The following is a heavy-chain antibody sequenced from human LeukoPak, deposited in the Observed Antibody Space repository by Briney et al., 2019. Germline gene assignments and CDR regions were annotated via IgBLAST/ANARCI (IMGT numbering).Heavy chain of an antibody. CDR2: IYHSGST. J-gene: IGHJ4*02. V-gene: IGHV4-4*02. CDR1: GGSISSGNW. Sequence: SGTLSLTCAVSGGSISSGNWWSWVRQPPGKGLEWIGEIYHSGSTNYNPSLKSRVIISVDKSMNQFSLELSSVTGADTAVYYCARAGQQRGLDYWGQGTLVTVSS. D-gene: IGHD6-13*01. CDR3: ARAGQQRGLDY.